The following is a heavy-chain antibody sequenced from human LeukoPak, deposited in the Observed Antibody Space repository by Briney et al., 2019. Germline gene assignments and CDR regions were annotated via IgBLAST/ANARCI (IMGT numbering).Heavy chain of an antibody. J-gene: IGHJ5*02. Sequence: GGSLRLSCAASGFTFDDYGMSWVRQAPGKGLEWVANIKQDGSEKYYVDSVKGRFTISRDNAKNSLYLQMNSLRAEDTAVYYCASGYYYGSGSYGPFDPWGQGTLVTVSS. CDR2: IKQDGSEK. D-gene: IGHD3-10*01. CDR3: ASGYYYGSGSYGPFDP. CDR1: GFTFDDYG. V-gene: IGHV3-7*01.